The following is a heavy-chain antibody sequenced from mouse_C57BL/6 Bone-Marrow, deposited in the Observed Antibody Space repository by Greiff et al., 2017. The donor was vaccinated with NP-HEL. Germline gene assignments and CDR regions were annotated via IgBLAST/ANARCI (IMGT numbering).Heavy chain of an antibody. V-gene: IGHV1-81*01. CDR1: GYTFTSYG. D-gene: IGHD2-5*01. J-gene: IGHJ2*01. CDR2: IYPRSGNT. Sequence: QVHLQQSGAELARPGASVKLSCKASGYTFTSYGISWVKQRTGQGLEWIGEIYPRSGNTYYNEKFKGKATLTADKSSSTAYMERRSLTSEDSAVYFCARQYSNYYFDYWGQGTTLTVSS. CDR3: ARQYSNYYFDY.